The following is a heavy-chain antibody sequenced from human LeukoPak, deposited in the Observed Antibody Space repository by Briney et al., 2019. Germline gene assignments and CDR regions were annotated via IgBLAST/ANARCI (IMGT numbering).Heavy chain of an antibody. CDR3: ARANLGGFDP. CDR2: IYTSGST. V-gene: IGHV4-4*09. Sequence: SETLSLTCTVSGGSISSYYWSWIRQPPGKGLEWIGYIYTSGSTNYNPSLKSRVTISVDTSKNQFSLKLSSVTAADTAVYFCARANLGGFDPWGQGTLVTVSS. D-gene: IGHD3-10*01. CDR1: GGSISSYY. J-gene: IGHJ5*02.